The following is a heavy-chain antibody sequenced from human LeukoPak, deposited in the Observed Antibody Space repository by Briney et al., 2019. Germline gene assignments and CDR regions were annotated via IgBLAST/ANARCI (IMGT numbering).Heavy chain of an antibody. CDR3: VRGGSRYAHYWYGMAV. D-gene: IGHD3-3*01. J-gene: IGHJ6*02. V-gene: IGHV3-53*01. CDR2: IYSGGST. CDR1: GRLIIKK. Sequence: GGSLRLSCVDLGGRLIIKKKSWVRQAPGQGLEWLSVIYSGGSTYYTDSVKGRFTISRDTGKDTVYLQMNSLRAEDTAVYYCVRGGSRYAHYWYGMAVWGQGTTVTVSS.